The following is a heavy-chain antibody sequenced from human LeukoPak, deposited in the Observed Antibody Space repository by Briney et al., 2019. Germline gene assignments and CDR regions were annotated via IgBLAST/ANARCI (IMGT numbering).Heavy chain of an antibody. CDR3: ARDSSGSSLTTHVDY. V-gene: IGHV4-4*07. CDR2: IYTNGST. D-gene: IGHD1-26*01. J-gene: IGHJ4*02. CDR1: GGSISSYY. Sequence: SETLSLTCTVSGGSISSYYWSWIRQPAGKGLEWIGRIYTNGSTNYNPSLKSRVTMSVDTSKNQFSLKLSSVTAADTAVYYCARDSSGSSLTTHVDYWGQGTLVTVSS.